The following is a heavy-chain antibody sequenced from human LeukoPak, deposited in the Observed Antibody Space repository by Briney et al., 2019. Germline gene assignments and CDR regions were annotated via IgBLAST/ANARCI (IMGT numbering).Heavy chain of an antibody. CDR3: ARTYYYDSSGYQGYFDY. Sequence: GGSLRLSCAASGFTFSSYSMNWVRQAPGKGLEWVSSISSSSSYIYYADSVKGRFTISRDNAKNSLYLQMNSLRAEDTAVYYCARTYYYDSSGYQGYFDYWGQGTLVTVSS. CDR1: GFTFSSYS. J-gene: IGHJ4*02. V-gene: IGHV3-21*01. D-gene: IGHD3-22*01. CDR2: ISSSSSYI.